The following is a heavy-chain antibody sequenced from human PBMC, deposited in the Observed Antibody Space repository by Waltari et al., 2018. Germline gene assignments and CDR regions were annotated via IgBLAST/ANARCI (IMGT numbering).Heavy chain of an antibody. Sequence: EVQLVESGGGLVQPGGSLRLSCAASGFTVSSNYMSWVRQAPGKGLEWFSVIYSGGSTYYADSVKGRFTISRDNSKNTLYLQMNSLRAEDTAVYYCARDGSYDSSGYYDYFDYWGQGTLVTVSS. J-gene: IGHJ4*02. CDR1: GFTVSSNY. CDR3: ARDGSYDSSGYYDYFDY. V-gene: IGHV3-66*02. CDR2: IYSGGST. D-gene: IGHD3-22*01.